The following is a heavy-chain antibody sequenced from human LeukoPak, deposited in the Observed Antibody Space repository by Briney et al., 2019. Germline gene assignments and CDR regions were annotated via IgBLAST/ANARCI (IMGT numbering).Heavy chain of an antibody. J-gene: IGHJ4*02. V-gene: IGHV4-39*01. CDR2: IYYSGGT. Sequence: SETLFLTCTVSGDSIDSSTYYWGWIRQPPGKGLEWIGSIYYSGGTYSNPSLKSRVTISIDTSKNQFSLKLSSVTAADTAMYYCARLGFTMILVATTWGRGTLVTVSS. CDR1: GDSIDSSTYY. CDR3: ARLGFTMILVATT. D-gene: IGHD3-22*01.